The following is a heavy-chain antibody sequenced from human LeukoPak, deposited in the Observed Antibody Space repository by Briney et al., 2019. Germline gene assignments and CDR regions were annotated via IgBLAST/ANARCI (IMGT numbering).Heavy chain of an antibody. CDR1: GGSFRGYY. V-gene: IGHV4-34*01. Sequence: ETSETLSLTCAAYGGSFRGYYWSWIRQPPGKGLEWIGEIHHDGNTNQNPSRKTRVTISIDTSKNQFSLKLTSVTAADTAVYYCARGLVGGYNFDYSGQGTLVTVSS. CDR3: ARGLVGGYNFDY. D-gene: IGHD3-22*01. CDR2: IHHDGNT. J-gene: IGHJ4*02.